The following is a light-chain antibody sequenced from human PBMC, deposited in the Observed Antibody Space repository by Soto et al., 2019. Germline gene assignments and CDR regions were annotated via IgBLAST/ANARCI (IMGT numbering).Light chain of an antibody. V-gene: IGKV3-11*01. CDR3: QQRGNWPLT. J-gene: IGKJ4*01. CDR2: DAT. Sequence: EIVLTQSPATLSLSPGERATLSCRASQRVSNYLAWYQHKPGQAPRLLIYDATSRATGIPARFSGSGSGTDFTLTISSLEPEDFAVYFCQQRGNWPLTFGGGTRLEIK. CDR1: QRVSNY.